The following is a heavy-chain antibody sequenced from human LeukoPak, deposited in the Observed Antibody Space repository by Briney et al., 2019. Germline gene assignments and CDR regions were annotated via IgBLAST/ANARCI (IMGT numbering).Heavy chain of an antibody. CDR2: ISGSGGST. V-gene: IGHV3-23*01. D-gene: IGHD3-10*01. CDR1: GFTFSSYA. J-gene: IGHJ4*02. Sequence: GGSLRLSCAASGFTFSSYAMTWVRQAPGKGLEWVSGISGSGGSTYYADSVKGRFTISRDNSKSTLYLQMNSLRAEDTAVYYCAKRREYYFDYWGQGTLVTVSS. CDR3: AKRREYYFDY.